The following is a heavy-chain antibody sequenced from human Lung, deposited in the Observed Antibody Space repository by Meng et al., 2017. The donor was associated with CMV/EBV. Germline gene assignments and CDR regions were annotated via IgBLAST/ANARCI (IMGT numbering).Heavy chain of an antibody. CDR2: IYYSGST. CDR3: ARPDDSSGWYMPFDY. D-gene: IGHD6-19*01. J-gene: IGHJ4*02. CDR1: GGSISSSSYY. Sequence: SETLSLTCTVSGGSISSSSYYWGWIRQPPGKGLEWIGSIYYSGSTYYNPSLKSRVTISVDTSKNQFSLKLSSVTAADTAVYYCARPDDSSGWYMPFDYWGQGTLVXVSS. V-gene: IGHV4-39*01.